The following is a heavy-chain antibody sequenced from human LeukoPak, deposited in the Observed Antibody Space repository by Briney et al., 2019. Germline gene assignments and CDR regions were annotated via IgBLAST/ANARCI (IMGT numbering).Heavy chain of an antibody. CDR1: GGTFSSYA. J-gene: IGHJ4*02. CDR3: ARDHKYSSGWYDN. V-gene: IGHV1-69*13. Sequence: RRASVKVSCKASGGTFSSYAISWVRQAPGQGLEWMGGIIPVLGTANYAQKFQGRVTITADESTSTAYMELSSLRSEDTAVYYCARDHKYSSGWYDNWGQGTLVTVSS. CDR2: IIPVLGTA. D-gene: IGHD6-19*01.